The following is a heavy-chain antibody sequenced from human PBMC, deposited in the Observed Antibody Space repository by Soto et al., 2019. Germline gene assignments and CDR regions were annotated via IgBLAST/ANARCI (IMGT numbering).Heavy chain of an antibody. J-gene: IGHJ4*02. Sequence: ASVKVSCKDSGYTFTGYYMRWVRQAPGQGLEWMGWINPNSGGTNYAQKFQGWVTMTRDTSISTAYMELSRLRSDDTAVYYCARFGYSSSSFYFDYWGQGTLVTVSS. CDR2: INPNSGGT. CDR3: ARFGYSSSSFYFDY. V-gene: IGHV1-2*04. D-gene: IGHD6-6*01. CDR1: GYTFTGYY.